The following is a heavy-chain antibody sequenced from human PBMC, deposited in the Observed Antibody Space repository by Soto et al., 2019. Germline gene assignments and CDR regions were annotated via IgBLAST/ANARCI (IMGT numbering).Heavy chain of an antibody. CDR3: ARHNYGSAFDI. V-gene: IGHV4-59*08. CDR2: IYYSGST. Sequence: SETLSLTCTVSGGSISSYYWSWIRQPPGKGLEWIGYIYYSGSTNYNPSLKSRVTISVDTSKNQFSLKLSSVTAADTAVYYCARHNYGSAFDIWGQGTMVTVSS. J-gene: IGHJ3*02. D-gene: IGHD4-17*01. CDR1: GGSISSYY.